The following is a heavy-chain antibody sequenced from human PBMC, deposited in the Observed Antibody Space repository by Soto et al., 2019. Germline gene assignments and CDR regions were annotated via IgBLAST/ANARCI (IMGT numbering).Heavy chain of an antibody. CDR1: GLSFKNYN. Sequence: GSLRLSCAASGLSFKNYNMTWFLQATGKGLEWVSHTTDGLTKHYADFVQGRFTISRDNAKNSLYLEMTDLRDEDTAVYYCARDTSHGVTIGGLDSWGQGTLVTVSS. D-gene: IGHD3-16*01. J-gene: IGHJ4*02. V-gene: IGHV3-48*02. CDR2: TTDGLTK. CDR3: ARDTSHGVTIGGLDS.